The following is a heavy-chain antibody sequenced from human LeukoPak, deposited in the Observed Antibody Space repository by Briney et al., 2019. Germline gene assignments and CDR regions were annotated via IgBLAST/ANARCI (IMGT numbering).Heavy chain of an antibody. Sequence: GGSLRLSCAASGFTVSSNYMSWVRQAPGKGLEWVSSISSSSSYIYYADSVKGRFTISRDNAKNSLYLQMNSLRAEDTAVYYCARIYSYSGDYWGQGTLVAVSS. CDR1: GFTVSSNY. V-gene: IGHV3-21*01. D-gene: IGHD3-22*01. CDR2: ISSSSSYI. J-gene: IGHJ4*02. CDR3: ARIYSYSGDY.